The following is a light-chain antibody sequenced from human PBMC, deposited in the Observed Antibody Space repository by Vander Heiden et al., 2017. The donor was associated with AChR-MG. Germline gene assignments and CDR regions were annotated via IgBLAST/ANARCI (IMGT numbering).Light chain of an antibody. CDR3: AAWDDSLNGWV. J-gene: IGLJ3*02. V-gene: IGLV1-44*01. Sequence: QSVLTQPPSASGTPGQRVTISCSGSSSNIGSNTVHWYQQLPGTAPKLLIYSNDQRPSGVPARFSGSKSGTSASLAISGLQSEDEAAYYCAAWDDSLNGWVFGGGTKLNGL. CDR2: SND. CDR1: SSNIGSNT.